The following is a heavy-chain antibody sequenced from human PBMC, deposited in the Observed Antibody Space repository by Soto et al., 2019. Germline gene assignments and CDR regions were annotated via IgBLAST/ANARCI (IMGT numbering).Heavy chain of an antibody. CDR1: GFTFSSYA. J-gene: IGHJ2*01. CDR3: AREGRRYYDSSGPQNSYFDL. V-gene: IGHV3-30-3*01. D-gene: IGHD3-22*01. Sequence: GGSLRLSCAASGFTFSSYAMHWVRQAPGKGLEWVAVISYDGSNKYYADSVKGRFTISRDNSKNTLYLQMNSLRAEDTAVYYCAREGRRYYDSSGPQNSYFDLWGRGTLVTVSS. CDR2: ISYDGSNK.